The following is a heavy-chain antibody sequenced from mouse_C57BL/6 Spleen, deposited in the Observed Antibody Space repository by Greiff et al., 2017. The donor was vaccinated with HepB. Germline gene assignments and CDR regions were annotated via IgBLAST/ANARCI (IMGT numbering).Heavy chain of an antibody. CDR3: TRASYYYYGSSPYAMDY. D-gene: IGHD1-1*01. CDR1: GFTFSSYA. Sequence: DVHLVESGAGLVKPGGSLKLSCAASGFTFSSYAMSWVRQTPEKRLEWVAYISSGGDYIYYADTVKGRFTISRDNARNTLYLQMSSLKSEDTAMYYCTRASYYYYGSSPYAMDYWGQGTSVTVSS. J-gene: IGHJ4*01. V-gene: IGHV5-9-1*02. CDR2: ISSGGDYI.